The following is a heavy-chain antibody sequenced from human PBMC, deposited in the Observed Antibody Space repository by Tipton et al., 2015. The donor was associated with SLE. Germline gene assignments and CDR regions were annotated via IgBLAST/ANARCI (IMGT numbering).Heavy chain of an antibody. CDR2: IHYSGTT. Sequence: TLSLTCTVSGVSLSSHYWSWIRQSPGKGLEWIGYIHYSGTTNYNPSLRGRVTVSVDTSKNQFSLKLNSVTAADTAVYSCARSYTNSIYFDSWGQGTLVTVSS. CDR1: GVSLSSHY. V-gene: IGHV4-59*11. D-gene: IGHD6-6*01. J-gene: IGHJ4*02. CDR3: ARSYTNSIYFDS.